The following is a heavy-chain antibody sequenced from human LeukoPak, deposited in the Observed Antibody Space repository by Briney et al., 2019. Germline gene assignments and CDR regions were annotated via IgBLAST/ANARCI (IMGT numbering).Heavy chain of an antibody. CDR1: GYTFTGYY. CDR3: ASWRYYDSSGPGGP. D-gene: IGHD3-22*01. J-gene: IGHJ5*02. V-gene: IGHV1-2*02. Sequence: ASVKVSCKASGYTFTGYYMHWVRQAPGQGLEWMGWINPNSGGTNYAQKFQGRVTMTRDTSISTAYMELSRLRPDDTAVYYCASWRYYDSSGPGGPWGQGTLVTVSS. CDR2: INPNSGGT.